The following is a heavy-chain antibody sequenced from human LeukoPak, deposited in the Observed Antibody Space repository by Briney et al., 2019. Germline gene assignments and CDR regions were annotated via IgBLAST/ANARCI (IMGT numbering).Heavy chain of an antibody. J-gene: IGHJ5*02. CDR1: GGSFSGYY. CDR2: MYNSGTT. Sequence: PSETLSLTCAVYGGSFSGYYWSWIRQPPGKGLEWIGYMYNSGTTNYNPSLKSRVTISIDTSKNQFSLKVSSVTAADTAVYYCARVPHFGDYGWFDPWGQGTLVTVSS. D-gene: IGHD4-17*01. V-gene: IGHV4-59*01. CDR3: ARVPHFGDYGWFDP.